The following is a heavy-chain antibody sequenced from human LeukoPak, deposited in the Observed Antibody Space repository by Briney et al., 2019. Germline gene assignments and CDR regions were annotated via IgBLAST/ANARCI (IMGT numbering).Heavy chain of an antibody. CDR2: TNPNSGGT. D-gene: IGHD3-16*01. V-gene: IGHV1-2*06. J-gene: IGHJ4*02. CDR3: ARDGARGDYVDY. Sequence: ASVKVSCKASGYTFTGYYMHWVRQAPGQGLEWMGRTNPNSGGTNYAQKFQGRVTMTRDTSISTAYMELSRLRSDDTAVYYCARDGARGDYVDYWGQGTLVTVSS. CDR1: GYTFTGYY.